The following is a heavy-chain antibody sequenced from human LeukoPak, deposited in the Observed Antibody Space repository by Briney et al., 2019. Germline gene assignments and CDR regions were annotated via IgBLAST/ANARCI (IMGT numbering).Heavy chain of an antibody. CDR2: IIPTFGTA. J-gene: IGHJ4*02. Sequence: SVKVSCTAFGGTFSSYAISWVRQAPGQGLEWMGGIIPTFGTANYAQKFQGRVTITTDETTSTAYMELISLRSEDTGVDYCARGGYDSSGYSDYWGQGTLVTVSS. CDR3: ARGGYDSSGYSDY. D-gene: IGHD3-22*01. CDR1: GGTFSSYA. V-gene: IGHV1-69*05.